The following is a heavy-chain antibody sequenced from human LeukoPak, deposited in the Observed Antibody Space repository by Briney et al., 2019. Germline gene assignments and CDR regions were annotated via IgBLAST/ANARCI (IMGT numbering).Heavy chain of an antibody. D-gene: IGHD6-13*01. Sequence: SGTLSLTCAVSGGSISSSNWWSWVRQPPGKGLEWIGEIYHSGSTNYNPSLKSRVTISVDKSKNQFSLKLSSVTAADTAVYYCARAGRIAAADSFDYWGQGTLVTVSS. J-gene: IGHJ4*02. V-gene: IGHV4-4*02. CDR1: GGSISSSNW. CDR3: ARAGRIAAADSFDY. CDR2: IYHSGST.